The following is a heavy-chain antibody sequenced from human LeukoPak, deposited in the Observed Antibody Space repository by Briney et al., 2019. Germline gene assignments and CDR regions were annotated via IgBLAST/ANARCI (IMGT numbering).Heavy chain of an antibody. CDR2: INHSGST. Sequence: SETLSLTCAVYGGSFSGYYWSWIRQPPGKGLEWIGEINHSGSTNYSPSLQSRVTISVDTSKNQFSLKLRSVTAADTAVYYCARGVYCSGGNCYLPLDSSGQGTLVTVSS. D-gene: IGHD2-15*01. V-gene: IGHV4-34*01. CDR1: GGSFSGYY. CDR3: ARGVYCSGGNCYLPLDS. J-gene: IGHJ4*02.